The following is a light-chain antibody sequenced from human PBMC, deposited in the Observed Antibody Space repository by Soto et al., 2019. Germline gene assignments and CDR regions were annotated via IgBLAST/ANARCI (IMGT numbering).Light chain of an antibody. CDR1: QSVSNNY. CDR3: QQYGSSRT. Sequence: EIVMTQSPATLSVSPGERATLSCGASQSVSNNYLAWYQQKPGLAPRLLIYDASNRATGIPDRFSGSGSGTDFTLTISRLEPEDSAVYYCQQYGSSRTFGQGTKVDIK. J-gene: IGKJ1*01. CDR2: DAS. V-gene: IGKV3D-20*01.